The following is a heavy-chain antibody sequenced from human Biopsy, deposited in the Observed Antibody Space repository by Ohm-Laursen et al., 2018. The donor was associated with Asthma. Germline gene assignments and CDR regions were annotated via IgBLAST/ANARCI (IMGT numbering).Heavy chain of an antibody. V-gene: IGHV1-2*06. CDR2: ITPESGGT. CDR3: ARDALHDNSAYNGDGFDF. CDR1: GYSFTDYH. Sequence: ATVKISCKASGYSFTDYHVHWVRQAPGQGLEWMGRITPESGGTTYAQKFQGRVTMTRDRSISTAYMELNRLRSDDTAVYYCARDALHDNSAYNGDGFDFWGQETMATVPS. J-gene: IGHJ3*01. D-gene: IGHD3-22*01.